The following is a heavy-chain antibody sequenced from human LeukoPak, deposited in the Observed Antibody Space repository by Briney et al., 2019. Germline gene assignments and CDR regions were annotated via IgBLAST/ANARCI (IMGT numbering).Heavy chain of an antibody. Sequence: PSETLSLTCTVSGDSISTYYWSWIRQPPAKGLEWIGYIYYRVTSDYNPSLKSRVTMSVDMSTRQISLKLSSVTAADTAVYYCARRATVPTGYFDYWGQGTLVTVSS. J-gene: IGHJ4*02. CDR3: ARRATVPTGYFDY. CDR2: IYYRVTS. CDR1: GDSISTYY. D-gene: IGHD4/OR15-4a*01. V-gene: IGHV4-59*01.